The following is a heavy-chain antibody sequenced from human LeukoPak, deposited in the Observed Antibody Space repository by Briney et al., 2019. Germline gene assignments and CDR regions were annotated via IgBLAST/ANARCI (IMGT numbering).Heavy chain of an antibody. CDR2: ISAYNGNT. V-gene: IGHV1-18*01. Sequence: GASVKLSCKASGYTFTSYGISWVRQAPGQGLEWMGWISAYNGNTNYAQKLQGRVTMTTDTSTSTAYMELRSLRSDDTAVYYCARALYYDSSGYPIDYWGQGTLVTVSS. CDR1: GYTFTSYG. CDR3: ARALYYDSSGYPIDY. D-gene: IGHD3-22*01. J-gene: IGHJ4*02.